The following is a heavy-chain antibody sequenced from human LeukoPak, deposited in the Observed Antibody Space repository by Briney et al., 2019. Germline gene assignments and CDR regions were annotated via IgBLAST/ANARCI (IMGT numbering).Heavy chain of an antibody. CDR2: IYYSGST. CDR1: GGSISSVDYY. D-gene: IGHD4-17*01. Sequence: PSETLSLTCTVSGGSISSVDYYWSWIRQPPGKGLEWIGYIYYSGSTYYNPSLKSRVTISVDTSKNQFSLKLSSVTAADTAVYYCARVFASYGDSRLDYWGQGTLVTVSS. CDR3: ARVFASYGDSRLDY. J-gene: IGHJ4*02. V-gene: IGHV4-30-4*08.